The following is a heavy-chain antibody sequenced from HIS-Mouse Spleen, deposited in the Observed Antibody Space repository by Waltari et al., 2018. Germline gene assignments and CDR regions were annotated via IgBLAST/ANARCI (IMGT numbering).Heavy chain of an antibody. CDR1: GVPFSSYV. D-gene: IGHD6-19*01. V-gene: IGHV3-30-3*01. Sequence: VQLVESGGGVVQHGRSRTLSCAASGVPFSSYVMHWVGQAPGKGLEWVAVISYDGSNKYYADSVKGRFTSSRDNSKNTLYLQMNSLRAEDTAVYYCARVNGIAVAGTDAFDIWGQGTMVTVSS. CDR2: ISYDGSNK. CDR3: ARVNGIAVAGTDAFDI. J-gene: IGHJ3*02.